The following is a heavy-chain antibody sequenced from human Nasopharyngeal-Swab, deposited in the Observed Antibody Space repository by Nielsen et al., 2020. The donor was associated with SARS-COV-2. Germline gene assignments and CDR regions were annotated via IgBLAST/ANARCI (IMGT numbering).Heavy chain of an antibody. CDR3: ARQTIYGGNSHDAFDI. CDR1: GYSFTSYW. D-gene: IGHD4-23*01. J-gene: IGHJ3*02. V-gene: IGHV5-51*01. CDR2: IYPGDSDT. Sequence: GESLKISCKDSGYSFTSYWIGWVRQMPGKGLEWMGIIYPGDSDTRYSPSFQGQVTISADKSISTAYLQWSSLKASDTAMYYCARQTIYGGNSHDAFDIWGQGTMVTVSS.